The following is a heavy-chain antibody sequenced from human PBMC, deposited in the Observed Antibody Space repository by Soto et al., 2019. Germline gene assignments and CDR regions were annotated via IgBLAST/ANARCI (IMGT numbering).Heavy chain of an antibody. CDR2: VHYSGST. D-gene: IGHD1-20*01. J-gene: IGHJ4*02. CDR1: GGSISSYY. CDR3: VRRAYTNAWHFDH. Sequence: QVQLQESGPGRVRPSETLSLTCSVSGGSISSYYWSWIRQPPGKGLEWIGYVHYSGSTKYDPSLKGRVSISIGTSKNQLSLWLTSVTAAVTAVYYCVRRAYTNAWHFDHWGQGTLVTVSS. V-gene: IGHV4-59*08.